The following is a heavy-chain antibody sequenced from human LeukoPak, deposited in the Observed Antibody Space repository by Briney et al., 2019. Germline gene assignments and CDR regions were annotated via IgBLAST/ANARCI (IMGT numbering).Heavy chain of an antibody. V-gene: IGHV1-8*01. CDR1: GYTFTSYD. J-gene: IGHJ4*02. D-gene: IGHD2-21*01. CDR2: MNPNSGNT. CDR3: ARDPRGGAYFDY. Sequence: ASVKVSCKASGYTFTSYDINWVRQAPGQGLERMGWMNPNSGNTGYAQKFQGRVTMTRNTSISTAYMELSSLRSEDTAVYYCARDPRGGAYFDYWGQGTLVTVSS.